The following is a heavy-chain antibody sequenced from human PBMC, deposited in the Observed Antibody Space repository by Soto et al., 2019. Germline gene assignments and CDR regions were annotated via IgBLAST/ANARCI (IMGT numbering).Heavy chain of an antibody. CDR2: MNPNSGNT. CDR1: GYTFTSYD. CDR3: ARFYSNSTLAFDP. V-gene: IGHV1-8*01. J-gene: IGHJ5*02. D-gene: IGHD6-6*01. Sequence: QVQLVQSGAEVKKPGASVKVSCKASGYTFTSYDINWVRQATGQGLEWMGWMNPNSGNTGYSQKFQGRVTMTRNTSMSTAYMELNSLRSEDTAVYYCARFYSNSTLAFDPWGQGTLVTVSS.